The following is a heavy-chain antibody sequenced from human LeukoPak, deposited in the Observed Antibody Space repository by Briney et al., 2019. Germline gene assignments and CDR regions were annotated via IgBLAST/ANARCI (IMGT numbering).Heavy chain of an antibody. V-gene: IGHV3-43*02. J-gene: IGHJ4*02. Sequence: GGSLRLSCAASGFTFSTYWMSWVRQAPGKGLEWVSLISGDGVSTFYADSVKGRFSISRDSSKNSLYLEMNSLRTEDAAMYYCAKESGKFDYWGQGTLVAVSS. CDR1: GFTFSTYW. CDR3: AKESGKFDY. CDR2: ISGDGVST.